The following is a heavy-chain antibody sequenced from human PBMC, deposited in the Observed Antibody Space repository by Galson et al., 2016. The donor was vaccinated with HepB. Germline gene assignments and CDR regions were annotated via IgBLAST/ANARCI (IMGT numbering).Heavy chain of an antibody. CDR2: IYHSGST. J-gene: IGHJ4*02. D-gene: IGHD3-10*01. CDR1: GGSISSGGYY. V-gene: IGHV4-31*03. Sequence: LSLSCTVSGGSISSGGYYWSWIRQHPGKGLEWIGYIYHSGSTYYNPSLKSRVTISVDTSKNQFSLKLSSVTAADTAVYFCARDRSSGSGSFGYWGQGTLVTVSS. CDR3: ARDRSSGSGSFGY.